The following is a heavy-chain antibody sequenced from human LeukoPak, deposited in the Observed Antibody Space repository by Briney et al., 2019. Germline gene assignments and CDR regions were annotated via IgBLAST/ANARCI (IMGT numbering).Heavy chain of an antibody. CDR1: GFTFDDYA. CDR2: ISWNSGSI. V-gene: IGHV3-9*01. D-gene: IGHD5-12*01. CDR3: AKDKAPLYSGYDWDLDF. J-gene: IGHJ4*02. Sequence: GGSLRLSCAASGFTFDDYAMHWVRQAPGKGLEWVSGISWNSGSIGYADSVRGRFTISRDNAKNSVYLQMNSLRAEDTALYYCAKDKAPLYSGYDWDLDFWGQGTLVIVSS.